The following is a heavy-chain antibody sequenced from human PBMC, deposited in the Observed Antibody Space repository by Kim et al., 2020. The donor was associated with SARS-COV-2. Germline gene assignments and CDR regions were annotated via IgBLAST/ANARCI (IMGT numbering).Heavy chain of an antibody. Sequence: GGSLRLSCAASGFTFDDYGMSWVRQAPGKGLEWVSGINWNGGSTGYADSVKGRFTISRDNAKNSLYLQMNSLRAEDTVLYHCARGQFSSGYANVHYGMDVWGQGTTVTVSS. J-gene: IGHJ6*02. CDR3: ARGQFSSGYANVHYGMDV. CDR2: INWNGGST. V-gene: IGHV3-20*01. CDR1: GFTFDDYG. D-gene: IGHD5-12*01.